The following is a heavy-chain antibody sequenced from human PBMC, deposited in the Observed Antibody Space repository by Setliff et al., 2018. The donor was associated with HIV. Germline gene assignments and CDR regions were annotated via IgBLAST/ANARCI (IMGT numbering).Heavy chain of an antibody. D-gene: IGHD1-26*01. CDR2: IKSKRDGGTI. Sequence: GESLKISCAASGFTFGKVWMNWVRQAPGKGLEWVARIKSKRDGGTIDYAAPVKGRFTISTDDSENTLYLQMNSLKSEDTAMYYCTTLVGANPYHDAFDIWGQGTLVT. CDR1: GFTFGKVW. CDR3: TTLVGANPYHDAFDI. V-gene: IGHV3-15*07. J-gene: IGHJ3*02.